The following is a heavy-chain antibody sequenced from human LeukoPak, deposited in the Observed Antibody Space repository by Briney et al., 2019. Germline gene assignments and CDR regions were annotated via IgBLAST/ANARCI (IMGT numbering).Heavy chain of an antibody. CDR1: GGPMYSYY. CDR2: VYPGVSA. Sequence: SETLPLTCTVSGGPMYSYYWSWIRQTAGKGLEWIGRVYPGVSANYNPSLTSRVTMSVDTSKNQFALKLNTVTAADTAVYYCARMKFYDSTGYSPGHYMDVWGKGTTVTVSS. J-gene: IGHJ6*03. CDR3: ARMKFYDSTGYSPGHYMDV. D-gene: IGHD3-22*01. V-gene: IGHV4-4*07.